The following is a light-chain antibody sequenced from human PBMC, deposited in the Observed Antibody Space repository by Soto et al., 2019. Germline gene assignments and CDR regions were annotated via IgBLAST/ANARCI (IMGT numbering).Light chain of an antibody. CDR3: QQYSNWPT. CDR1: ESVRSS. V-gene: IGKV3-15*01. J-gene: IGKJ1*01. Sequence: EIVMMPSPATLFLSKGERATLSCRASESVRSSLAWYQQKFGQTPRLLIYGASTRATGVPARFSGSESGTEFNLTISSLQSEDFAVYYCQQYSNWPTFGQGTKV. CDR2: GAS.